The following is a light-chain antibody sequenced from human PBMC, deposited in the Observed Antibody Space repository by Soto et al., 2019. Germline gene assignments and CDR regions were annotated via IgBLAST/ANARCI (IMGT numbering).Light chain of an antibody. Sequence: QSVLTQPPSVSGAPGQRVTISCTGSSSNIGAGYDVHWYQQLPGTAPKLLIYGNSNRPSGVPDRFSASKSGTSASLAITGLQAEDEADYYCQSYDSSPVFSGGTKLTVL. J-gene: IGLJ2*01. V-gene: IGLV1-40*01. CDR1: SSNIGAGYD. CDR2: GNS. CDR3: QSYDSSPV.